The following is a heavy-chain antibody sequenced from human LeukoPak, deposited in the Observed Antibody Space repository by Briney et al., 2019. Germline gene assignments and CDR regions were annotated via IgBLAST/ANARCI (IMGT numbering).Heavy chain of an antibody. V-gene: IGHV4-34*01. CDR2: TNHRGST. J-gene: IGHJ4*02. CDR3: ARVSRWFLAVAGYADY. Sequence: PSETLSLTCAFSGASFSGYSWSWIRQTPGQGLEWIGVTNHRGSTNYNPSLTSRVTISVDTSKSQFSLKLTSVTAADTAVYYCARVSRWFLAVAGYADYWGQGTQVIVSS. CDR1: GASFSGYS. D-gene: IGHD6-19*01.